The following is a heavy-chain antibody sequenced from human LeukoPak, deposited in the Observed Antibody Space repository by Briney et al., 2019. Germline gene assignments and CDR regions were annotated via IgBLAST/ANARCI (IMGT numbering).Heavy chain of an antibody. CDR1: GYTFSNYY. J-gene: IGHJ4*02. CDR3: AREESGGYFDY. V-gene: IGHV1-46*01. Sequence: ASVKVSCKASGYTFSNYYMHWVRQAPGQGLEWMGLINPTGTGTNYAQKFRGRVTLTRDTSTTTVYMELCSLRSEDSAVYYCAREESGGYFDYWGQGTLVTVSS. D-gene: IGHD2-8*02. CDR2: INPTGTGT.